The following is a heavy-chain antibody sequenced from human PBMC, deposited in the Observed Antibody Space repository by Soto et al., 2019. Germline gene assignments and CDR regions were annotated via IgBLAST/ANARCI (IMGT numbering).Heavy chain of an antibody. CDR2: VWFDGSTQ. V-gene: IGHV3-33*01. J-gene: IGHJ4*02. CDR1: GFRFNSYS. Sequence: QVQLVESGGGVVQPGRSLRLSCSASGFRFNSYSMHWVRQAPGKGMEWVAIVWFDGSTQVYADSVKGRFTISRDDSKNTVYLQMNSLRVEDTAVYYCTRANTSPFDVWGQGTLVTVSS. CDR3: TRANTSPFDV.